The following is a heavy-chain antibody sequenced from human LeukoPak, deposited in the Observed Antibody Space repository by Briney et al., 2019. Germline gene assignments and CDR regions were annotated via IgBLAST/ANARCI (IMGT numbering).Heavy chain of an antibody. CDR1: GGTFSSYE. CDR2: IIPIFGTA. J-gene: IGHJ6*02. V-gene: IGHV1-69*13. D-gene: IGHD1-1*01. CDR3: ANRRRASRGYGMDV. Sequence: AASVKVSCKASGGTFSSYEISWVRQAPGHGLEWMGGIIPIFGTANYAQKFQGRVTITADESTSTAYMELSSLRSEDTAVYYCANRRRASRGYGMDVWGQGITVTVSS.